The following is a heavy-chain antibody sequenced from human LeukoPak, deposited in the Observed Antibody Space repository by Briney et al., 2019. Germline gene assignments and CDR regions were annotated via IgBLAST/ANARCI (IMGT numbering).Heavy chain of an antibody. D-gene: IGHD3-3*01. CDR1: GFTFSSYS. V-gene: IGHV3-21*01. J-gene: IGHJ4*02. CDR3: ARENYDFWSGYTQPYYFDY. Sequence: GGSLRLSCAASGFTFSSYSMNWVRQAPGKGLEWVSSISSSSSYIYYADSVKGRFTISRDNAKNSLYLQMNSLRAEDTAVYYCARENYDFWSGYTQPYYFDYWGQGTLATVSS. CDR2: ISSSSSYI.